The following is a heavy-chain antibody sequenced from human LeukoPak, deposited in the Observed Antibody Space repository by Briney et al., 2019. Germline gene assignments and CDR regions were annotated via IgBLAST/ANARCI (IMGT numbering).Heavy chain of an antibody. CDR1: GFTFSSYA. CDR2: ISGSGGST. CDR3: AMGVRGVILSPTDY. V-gene: IGHV3-23*01. Sequence: GGSLRLSCAASGFTFSSYAMSWVRQAPGKGLEWVSAISGSGGSTYYADSVKGRFTISRDNSKNTLYLQMNSLRAEDTAVYYCAMGVRGVILSPTDYWGQGTLVTVSS. J-gene: IGHJ4*02. D-gene: IGHD3-10*01.